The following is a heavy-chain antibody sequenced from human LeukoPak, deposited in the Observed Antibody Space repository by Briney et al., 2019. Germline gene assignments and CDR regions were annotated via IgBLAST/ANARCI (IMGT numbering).Heavy chain of an antibody. CDR2: ISAYNGNT. Sequence: ASVKVSCKASGYTFTSYGISWVRQAPGQGLEWMGWISAYNGNTNYAQKLQGRVTMTTDTSTSTAYMELRSLRSDDTAVYYCATFRGSGSSPGFDYWGQGPLVTVSS. CDR3: ATFRGSGSSPGFDY. CDR1: GYTFTSYG. V-gene: IGHV1-18*01. J-gene: IGHJ4*02. D-gene: IGHD3-10*01.